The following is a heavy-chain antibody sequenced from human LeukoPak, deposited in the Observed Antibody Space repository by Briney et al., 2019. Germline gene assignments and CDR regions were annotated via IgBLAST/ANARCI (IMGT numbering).Heavy chain of an antibody. Sequence: PGGSLRLSCAASGFTFSSYGMHWVRQAPGKGLEWVAVISYDGSNKYYADSVKGRFTISRDNSKNTLYLQMNSLRAEDTAVYYCAHYSSSWYIRNAFDIRGQGTMVTVSS. D-gene: IGHD6-13*01. CDR1: GFTFSSYG. CDR2: ISYDGSNK. CDR3: AHYSSSWYIRNAFDI. V-gene: IGHV3-30*03. J-gene: IGHJ3*02.